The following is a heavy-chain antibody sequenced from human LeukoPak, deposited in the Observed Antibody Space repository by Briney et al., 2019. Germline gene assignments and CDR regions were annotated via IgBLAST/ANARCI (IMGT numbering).Heavy chain of an antibody. CDR1: GGSISSYY. Sequence: SETLSLTCTVSGGSISSYYWSWIRQPAGKGLEWIGRIYTSGSTNYNPSLKSRVTMSVDTSKNQFSLKLSSVTAADTAVYYCAMRGGSSGWYWANWFDPWGQGTLVTVSS. V-gene: IGHV4-4*07. CDR3: AMRGGSSGWYWANWFDP. CDR2: IYTSGST. J-gene: IGHJ5*02. D-gene: IGHD6-19*01.